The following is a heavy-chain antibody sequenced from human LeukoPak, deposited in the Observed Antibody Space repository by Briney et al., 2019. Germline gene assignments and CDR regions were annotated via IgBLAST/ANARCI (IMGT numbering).Heavy chain of an antibody. CDR2: IWYDGSNK. Sequence: PGGSLRLSCAASGFIFSSYGMHWVRQAPGKGLEWVAVIWYDGSNKYYADSVKGRFTISRDNSKNTLYLQMNSLRAEDTAVYYCARDERDCSGGSCYRYFQHWGQGTLVTVSS. D-gene: IGHD2-15*01. V-gene: IGHV3-33*01. CDR1: GFIFSSYG. CDR3: ARDERDCSGGSCYRYFQH. J-gene: IGHJ1*01.